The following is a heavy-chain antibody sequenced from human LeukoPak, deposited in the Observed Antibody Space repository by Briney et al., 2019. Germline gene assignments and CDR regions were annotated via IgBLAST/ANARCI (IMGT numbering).Heavy chain of an antibody. CDR1: ELTLSDHY. CDR2: SRSKPNSYTT. D-gene: IGHD3-22*01. CDR3: ARASYYDRSTYYIDY. J-gene: IGHJ4*02. V-gene: IGHV3-72*01. Sequence: GGSLRLSCTASELTLSDHYMDWLRQAPGKGLEWIGRSRSKPNSYTTEYAASVKGRFTISRDHSQNSLFPEMNSLKAEDTAVYYCARASYYDRSTYYIDYWGQGTLVTVSS.